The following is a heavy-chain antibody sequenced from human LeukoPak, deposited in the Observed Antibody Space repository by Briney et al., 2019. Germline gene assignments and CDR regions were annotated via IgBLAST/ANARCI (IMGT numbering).Heavy chain of an antibody. V-gene: IGHV3-21*06. CDR2: MSSGSRYI. CDR1: GFTFTTYA. Sequence: GGSLRLSCTASGFTFTTYAMTWVRQAPGKGLEWISSMSSGSRYIYYADSVRGRFTISRDITRNSLYLAMNNLRVEDTAIYYCARDRPTGASRIFVVQWGQGTPVTVSS. CDR3: ARDRPTGASRIFVVQ. D-gene: IGHD2-15*01. J-gene: IGHJ4*02.